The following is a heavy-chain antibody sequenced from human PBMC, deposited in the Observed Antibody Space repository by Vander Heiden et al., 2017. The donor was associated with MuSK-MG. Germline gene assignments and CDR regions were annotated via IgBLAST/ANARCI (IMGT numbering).Heavy chain of an antibody. D-gene: IGHD3-10*01. CDR1: GGSFSGNY. V-gene: IGHV4-34*01. CDR3: ARVLRTRGSGSWINYYFYYYMDV. CDR2: INDSGNT. Sequence: QGQLQQWGAGLLKPSETLSLTCAVYGGSFSGNYWSWIRQPPGKGLEWIGQINDSGNTNYNPSLKSRVTMSVDTSKNQFSLKLTSVTAADTAVYYCARVLRTRGSGSWINYYFYYYMDVWGKGTTVTVSS. J-gene: IGHJ6*03.